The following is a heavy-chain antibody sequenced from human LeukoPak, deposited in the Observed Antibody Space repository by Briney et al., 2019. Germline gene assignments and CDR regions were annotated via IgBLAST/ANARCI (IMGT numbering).Heavy chain of an antibody. D-gene: IGHD4-17*01. CDR3: ATNTVKAYFDY. J-gene: IGHJ4*02. CDR1: GFTFTNYW. Sequence: GGSLRLSCAASGFTFTNYWMSWVRQAPGKGLEWVANINQDGSQKYYVDSVKGRFTISRDNAKNSLFLQMNSLRGDDTSVYYCATNTVKAYFDYWGQGTLVTVSS. CDR2: INQDGSQK. V-gene: IGHV3-7*01.